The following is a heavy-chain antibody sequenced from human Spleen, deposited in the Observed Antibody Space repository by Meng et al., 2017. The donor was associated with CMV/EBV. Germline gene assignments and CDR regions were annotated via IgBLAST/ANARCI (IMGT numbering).Heavy chain of an antibody. CDR2: ITTYNGNT. CDR3: ARPKGLSRNPEYYFEH. Sequence: ASVKVSCKASGYTFTDYLVSWVRQAPGQGLEWMGWITTYNGNTVYAQRFQGRVTMTADKVTTTAYMELSSLTSDDTAVYYCARPKGLSRNPEYYFEHWGQGTLVTVSS. D-gene: IGHD1-14*01. V-gene: IGHV1-18*01. CDR1: GYTFTDYL. J-gene: IGHJ4*02.